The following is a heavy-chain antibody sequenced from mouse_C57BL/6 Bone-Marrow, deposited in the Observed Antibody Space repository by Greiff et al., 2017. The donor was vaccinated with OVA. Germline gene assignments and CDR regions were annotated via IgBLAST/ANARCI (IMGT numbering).Heavy chain of an antibody. J-gene: IGHJ2*01. CDR1: GFTFSSYG. V-gene: IGHV5-6*01. D-gene: IGHD2-3*01. Sequence: EVHLVESGGDLVKPGGSLKLSCAASGFTFSSYGMSWVRQTPDKRLEWVATISSGGSYTYYTDSVKGRFTISRDNAKNTLYLQMSSLKSEDTAMYYCARHDGYPDYWGQGTTLTVSS. CDR3: ARHDGYPDY. CDR2: ISSGGSYT.